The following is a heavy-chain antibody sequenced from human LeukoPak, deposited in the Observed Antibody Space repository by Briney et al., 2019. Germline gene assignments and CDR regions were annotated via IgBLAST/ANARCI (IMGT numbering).Heavy chain of an antibody. CDR2: ISGSGGST. V-gene: IGHV3-23*01. CDR1: GFTFSSYA. Sequence: PGGSLRLSCAASGFTFSSYAMSWVRQAPGKGLEWVSAISGSGGSTYYADSVKGRFTISRDNSKNTLYLQMNSLRAEDAAVYYCAKVRYYDSSGSFDYWGQGTLVTVSS. J-gene: IGHJ4*02. D-gene: IGHD3-22*01. CDR3: AKVRYYDSSGSFDY.